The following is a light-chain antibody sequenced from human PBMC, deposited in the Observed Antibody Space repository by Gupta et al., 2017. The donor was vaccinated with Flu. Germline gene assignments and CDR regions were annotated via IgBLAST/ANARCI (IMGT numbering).Light chain of an antibody. J-gene: IGKJ5*01. V-gene: IGKV3-20*01. CDR3: QQYGYEPDT. Sequence: EIVLTQSPGTLSLSPGERVTLSCRASQTIRNNYLAWYQQKPGQPPRLLLYGASSRATGIPDRFSGWGSGTDSTLTITRLEPEDFAVYSCQQYGYEPDTFGQGTRLEIK. CDR2: GAS. CDR1: QTIRNNY.